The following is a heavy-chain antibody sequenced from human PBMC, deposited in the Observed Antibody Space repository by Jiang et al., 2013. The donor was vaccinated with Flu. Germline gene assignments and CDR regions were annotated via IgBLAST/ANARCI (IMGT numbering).Heavy chain of an antibody. CDR2: ISAKISTT. D-gene: IGHD3-10*01. J-gene: IGHJ4*02. CDR3: VKDSNYYGSGNAHY. CDR1: GFAFSNYA. V-gene: IGHV3-23*01. Sequence: VQLLESGGGLVQRGGSLRLSCIASGFAFSNYAMRWVRQAPGKGLEWVSTISAKISTTYYADSVKGRFTISRDNSKNTVYLEMNSLRAEDSALYYCVKDSNYYGSGNAHYWGQGTLVTVSS.